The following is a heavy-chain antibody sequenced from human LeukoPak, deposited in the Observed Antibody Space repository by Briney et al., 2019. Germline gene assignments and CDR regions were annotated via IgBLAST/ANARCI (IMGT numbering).Heavy chain of an antibody. CDR2: IYYSGST. CDR1: GGSISSYY. D-gene: IGHD3-9*01. J-gene: IGHJ4*02. V-gene: IGHV4-59*08. CDR3: ARHGTIEYYFDY. Sequence: PSETLSLTCTVSGGSISSYYWSWIRQPPGKGLEWIGYIYYSGSTNYNPSLKSRVTISVDTSKNQFSLKLSSVTAADTAVYYCARHGTIEYYFDYWGQGTLVTVSS.